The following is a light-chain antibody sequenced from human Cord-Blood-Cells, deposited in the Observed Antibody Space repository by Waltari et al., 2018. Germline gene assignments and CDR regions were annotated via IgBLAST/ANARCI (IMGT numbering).Light chain of an antibody. CDR2: AAS. CDR1: QSISSY. V-gene: IGKV1-39*01. J-gene: IGKJ3*01. CDR3: QQSYSTPFT. Sequence: DIQMIQSPSSLSASVGDRVTITCRASQSISSYLNWYKQKPGKAPKLLIYAASSLQSGVPSRFSGSGSGTDFTLTISSLQPEDFATYYCQQSYSTPFTFGPGTKVDIK.